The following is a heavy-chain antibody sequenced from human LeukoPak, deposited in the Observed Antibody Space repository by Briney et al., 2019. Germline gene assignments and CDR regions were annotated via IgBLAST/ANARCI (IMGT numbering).Heavy chain of an antibody. D-gene: IGHD6-6*01. CDR3: ARVYHSSSGRAIDY. CDR2: IKQEGSEK. CDR1: GFTFSSYW. Sequence: PGGSLRLSCAASGFTFSSYWMSWVRQAPGKGLEWVANIKQEGSEKYYVDSVKGRFTISRDNAKNSLYLQMNSLRAADTAVYYCARVYHSSSGRAIDYWGQGILVTVSS. V-gene: IGHV3-7*01. J-gene: IGHJ4*02.